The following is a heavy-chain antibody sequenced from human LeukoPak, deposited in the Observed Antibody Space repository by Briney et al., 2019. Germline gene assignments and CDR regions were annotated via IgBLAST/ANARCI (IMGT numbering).Heavy chain of an antibody. D-gene: IGHD3-22*01. J-gene: IGHJ4*02. CDR3: AKASYDSSGYYYFDY. V-gene: IGHV3-53*01. CDR2: IYSGGTT. CDR1: GFTFSNHW. Sequence: GGSLRLSCAASGFTFSNHWMSWVRQAPGKGLEWVSVIYSGGTTYYADSVKGRFTISRDKSKNTRYLQMNSLRAEDTAVYYCAKASYDSSGYYYFDYWGQGTLVTVSS.